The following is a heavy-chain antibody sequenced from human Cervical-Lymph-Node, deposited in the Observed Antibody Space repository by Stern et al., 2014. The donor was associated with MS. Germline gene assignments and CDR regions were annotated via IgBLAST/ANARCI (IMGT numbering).Heavy chain of an antibody. CDR3: ARCGGDCYGGWFDP. D-gene: IGHD2-21*01. V-gene: IGHV3-53*01. CDR1: DFTVGTNY. J-gene: IGHJ5*01. CDR2: IYSDGST. Sequence: VQLVESGGGLIQPGGSLRLSCAASDFTVGTNYMTWVRQAPGKGLGWVSVIYSDGSTYSADSVKGRFTISRDNFKNTVYLQMNSLRGDDTAMYYCARCGGDCYGGWFDPWGQGTLVTVSS.